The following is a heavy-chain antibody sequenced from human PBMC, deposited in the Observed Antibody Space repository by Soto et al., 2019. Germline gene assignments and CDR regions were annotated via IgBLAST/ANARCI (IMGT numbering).Heavy chain of an antibody. Sequence: SQTLSLTCAISGDSVSSNSAAWNWIRQSPSRGLEWLGRTFYMSKWYNDYAVSVKSRITINPDTSKNQFSLQLNSVTPEDTAVYYCARSAGYSSSWYNYYYYYMDVWGKGTTVTVSS. CDR3: ARSAGYSSSWYNYYYYYMDV. CDR2: TFYMSKWYN. D-gene: IGHD6-13*01. V-gene: IGHV6-1*01. CDR1: GDSVSSNSAA. J-gene: IGHJ6*03.